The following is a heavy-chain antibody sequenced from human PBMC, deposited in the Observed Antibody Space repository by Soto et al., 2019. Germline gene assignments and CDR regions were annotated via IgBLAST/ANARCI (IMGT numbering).Heavy chain of an antibody. Sequence: PGGSLRLSCEVSGFTVSSYAMSWVRQAPGKGLEWVSAIPGRGSNTYYADSVKGRFTISRDNSKNTLYLLMNSLRAEDTAVYYWAKDASRCGWYTDFDYWGQGTLVTVSS. V-gene: IGHV3-23*01. CDR2: IPGRGSNT. CDR1: GFTVSSYA. D-gene: IGHD6-19*01. CDR3: AKDASRCGWYTDFDY. J-gene: IGHJ4*02.